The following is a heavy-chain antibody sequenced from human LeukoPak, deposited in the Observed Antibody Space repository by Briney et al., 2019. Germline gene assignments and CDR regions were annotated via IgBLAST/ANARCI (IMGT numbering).Heavy chain of an antibody. V-gene: IGHV4-34*01. CDR2: INHSGST. Sequence: SETLSLTCAVYGGSFSGYYWSWIRQPPGKGLEWIGEINHSGSTNYNPSLKSRVTISVDTSKNQFSLKLSSVTAADTAVYYCARDAGDYWGQGTLVTVSS. J-gene: IGHJ4*02. D-gene: IGHD1-14*01. CDR1: GGSFSGYY. CDR3: ARDAGDY.